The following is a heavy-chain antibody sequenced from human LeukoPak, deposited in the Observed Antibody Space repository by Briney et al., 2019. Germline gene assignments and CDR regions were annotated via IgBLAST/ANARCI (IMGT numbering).Heavy chain of an antibody. Sequence: ASVKLSCNASGYTFTVYYMYWVRQPPGQGHEWMGWINPNSGGRNYAQHFLRRVTMTRVTSISKAYMELSRLRSDDTPVYYCARVHYSSSWSLNYWGEGTLVTVSS. J-gene: IGHJ4*02. CDR1: GYTFTVYY. CDR3: ARVHYSSSWSLNY. V-gene: IGHV1-2*02. D-gene: IGHD6-13*01. CDR2: INPNSGGR.